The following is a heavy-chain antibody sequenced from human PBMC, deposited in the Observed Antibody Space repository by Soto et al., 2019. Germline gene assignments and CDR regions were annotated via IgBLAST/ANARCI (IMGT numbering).Heavy chain of an antibody. D-gene: IGHD3-10*01. J-gene: IGHJ5*02. CDR1: GFSLSTSGVG. CDR3: AHRNVLLWFGELSFDP. CDR2: IYWDDDK. V-gene: IGHV2-5*02. Sequence: QITLKESGPTLVKPTQTLTLTCTFSGFSLSTSGVGVGWIRQPPGKALEWLALIYWDDDKRYSPSLKSRLTIPKDTSKNQVVLTMTNMDPVDTATYYCAHRNVLLWFGELSFDPWGQGTLVTVSS.